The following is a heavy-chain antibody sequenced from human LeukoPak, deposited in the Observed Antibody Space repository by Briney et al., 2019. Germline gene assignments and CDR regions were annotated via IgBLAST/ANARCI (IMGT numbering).Heavy chain of an antibody. CDR3: ATGDYYGSGSFGAFDI. CDR1: GGTFSSYA. V-gene: IGHV1-69*13. J-gene: IGHJ3*02. CDR2: IIPIFGTA. Sequence: GASVKVSCKASGGTFSSYAISWVRQAPGQGLEWMGGIIPIFGTANYAQKFQGRVTIPADESTSTAYMELSSLRSEDTAVYYCATGDYYGSGSFGAFDIWGQGTMVTVSS. D-gene: IGHD3-10*01.